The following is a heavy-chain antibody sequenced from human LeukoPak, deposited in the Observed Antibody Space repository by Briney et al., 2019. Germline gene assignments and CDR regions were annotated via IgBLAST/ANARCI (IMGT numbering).Heavy chain of an antibody. CDR2: INAGGGST. CDR3: ARDSAYYGSGSYWGAYDI. CDR1: GFIFSNFD. D-gene: IGHD3-10*01. J-gene: IGHJ3*02. Sequence: GGSLRLSCAASGFIFSNFDMHWVRQAPGKGLEYVSSINAGGGSTYYAASVKGRFTISRDAVKDTLYLQMGSVRIEDTAVYYCARDSAYYGSGSYWGAYDIWGQGTMVTVSS. V-gene: IGHV3-64*02.